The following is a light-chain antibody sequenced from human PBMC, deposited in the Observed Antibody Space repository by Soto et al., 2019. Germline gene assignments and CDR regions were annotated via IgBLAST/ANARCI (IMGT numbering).Light chain of an antibody. CDR2: EVS. J-gene: IGLJ2*01. V-gene: IGLV2-14*01. CDR3: RSYTSSNTLV. CDR1: SSDVGGYNY. Sequence: QSALTQPASVSGSPGQSITISCTGTSSDVGGYNYVSWYQQYPGKAPKLMIYEVSYRPSGVSNRFSGSKSGNTASLTISGLQAEDEADYYCRSYTSSNTLVFGGGTQLTVL.